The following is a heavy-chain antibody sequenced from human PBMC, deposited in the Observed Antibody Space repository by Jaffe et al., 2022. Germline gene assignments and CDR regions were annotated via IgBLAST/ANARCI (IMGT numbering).Heavy chain of an antibody. J-gene: IGHJ5*02. CDR1: GGSVNSGSYY. V-gene: IGHV4-61*01. CDR3: ARCGSTWSGWFDP. CDR2: IYYSGST. Sequence: QVQLQESGPGLVKPSETLSLTCTVSGGSVNSGSYYWNWIRQPPGKELEWIGYIYYSGSTNYNPSLESRVTISVDTSKNQFSLKLTSVTAADTAVYYCARCGSTWSGWFDPWGQGTLVTVSS. D-gene: IGHD1-20*01.